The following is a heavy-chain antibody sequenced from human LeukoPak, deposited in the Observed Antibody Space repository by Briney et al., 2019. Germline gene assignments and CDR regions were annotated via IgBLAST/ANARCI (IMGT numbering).Heavy chain of an antibody. Sequence: PGGSLRLSCAASGFTFSSYAMSWVRQAPGKGLEWVSAISGSGGSTYYADSVKGRFTISRDNSKNTLYLQMNSLRAEDTAVYYCARDFLGTFRLGHFDYWGQGTLVTVSS. D-gene: IGHD1-1*01. CDR3: ARDFLGTFRLGHFDY. CDR1: GFTFSSYA. J-gene: IGHJ4*02. CDR2: ISGSGGST. V-gene: IGHV3-23*01.